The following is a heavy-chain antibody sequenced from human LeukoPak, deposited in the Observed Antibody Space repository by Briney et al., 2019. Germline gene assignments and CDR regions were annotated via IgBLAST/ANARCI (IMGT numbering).Heavy chain of an antibody. CDR3: ARVRAFYGSGSYYPLGY. D-gene: IGHD3-10*01. J-gene: IGHJ4*02. CDR1: GGTFSSYA. Sequence: ASVKVSCKASGGTFSSYAISWVRQAPGQGLEWMGRIIPILGIANYAQKFQGRVTITADKSTSTAYMELSSLRSEDTAVYYCARVRAFYGSGSYYPLGYWGQGTLVTVSS. V-gene: IGHV1-69*04. CDR2: IIPILGIA.